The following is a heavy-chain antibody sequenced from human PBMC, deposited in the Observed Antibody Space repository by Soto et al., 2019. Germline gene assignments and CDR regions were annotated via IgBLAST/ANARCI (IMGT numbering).Heavy chain of an antibody. CDR2: ISPYNGKT. J-gene: IGHJ4*02. CDR3: ARVDDYVWGSFRP. CDR1: GYTFTTHG. D-gene: IGHD3-16*02. Sequence: ASVKVSCKASGYTFTTHGISWVRQAPGQGLEWMGWISPYNGKTTYAQKVQGRVTMTTDTSTSTTYMELRGLRSDDTAVYYCARVDDYVWGSFRPWGQGTQVTVSS. V-gene: IGHV1-18*04.